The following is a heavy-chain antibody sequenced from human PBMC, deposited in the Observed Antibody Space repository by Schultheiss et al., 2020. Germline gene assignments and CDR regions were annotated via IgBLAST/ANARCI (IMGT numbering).Heavy chain of an antibody. Sequence: SETLSLTCTVSGGSISSSSYYWGWIRQPPGRGLEWIGSIYYSGSTYYNPSLKSRVTISVDTSKNQFSLKLSSVTAADTAVYYCARATANIAVAGRTYWYFDLWGRGTLVTFSS. J-gene: IGHJ2*01. CDR3: ARATANIAVAGRTYWYFDL. CDR1: GGSISSSSYY. D-gene: IGHD6-19*01. V-gene: IGHV4-39*01. CDR2: IYYSGST.